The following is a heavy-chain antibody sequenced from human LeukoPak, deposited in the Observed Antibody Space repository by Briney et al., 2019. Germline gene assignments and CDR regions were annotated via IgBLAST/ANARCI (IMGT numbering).Heavy chain of an antibody. Sequence: PSETLSLTCTVSGGSISISSYYWSWIRQPPGKGLEWIGYIYYSGSTNYNPSLKSRVTISVDTSKNQFSLKLSSVTAADTAVYCCARVGDLDAFDIWGQGTMVTVSS. V-gene: IGHV4-61*01. CDR3: ARVGDLDAFDI. D-gene: IGHD2-21*02. J-gene: IGHJ3*02. CDR1: GGSISISSYY. CDR2: IYYSGST.